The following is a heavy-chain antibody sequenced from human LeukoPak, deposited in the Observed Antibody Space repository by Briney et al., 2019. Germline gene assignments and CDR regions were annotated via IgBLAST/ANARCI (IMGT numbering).Heavy chain of an antibody. J-gene: IGHJ4*02. V-gene: IGHV4-61*02. CDR3: ARDHTYYYGSSGYSSHFDY. CDR2: IYTSGST. CDR1: GGSISSGSYY. Sequence: PSETLSLTCTVSGGSISSGSYYWSWIRQSAGKGLEWIGRIYTSGSTNYNPSLKSRVTISVDTSKNQFSLKLSSVTAADTAVYYCARDHTYYYGSSGYSSHFDYWGQGTLVTVSS. D-gene: IGHD3-22*01.